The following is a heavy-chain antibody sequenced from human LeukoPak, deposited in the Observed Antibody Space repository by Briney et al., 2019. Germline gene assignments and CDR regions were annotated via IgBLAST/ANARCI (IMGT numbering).Heavy chain of an antibody. CDR1: GFIFSGSS. Sequence: GGSLRLSCAASGFIFSGSSIHWVRQASGKGLEWVGRIRSTANNYATLYGASVKGRFTISRDDSTTTAYLQMNSLKTDDTAVYYCAAGAGYCGHTSRPGVIWGQGTLVTVSS. V-gene: IGHV3-73*01. J-gene: IGHJ4*02. CDR3: AAGAGYCGHTSRPGVI. D-gene: IGHD2-2*01. CDR2: IRSTANNYAT.